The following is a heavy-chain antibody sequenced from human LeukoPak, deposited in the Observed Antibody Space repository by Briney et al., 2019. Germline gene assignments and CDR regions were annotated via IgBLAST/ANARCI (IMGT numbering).Heavy chain of an antibody. J-gene: IGHJ5*02. CDR3: ASQSYARFDP. V-gene: IGHV3-7*03. Sequence: AGGSLRLSCAASGFSFSTKWMSWVRQAPGKGLEWVGNLHPHGREQYPVDSVKGRFTISRDNARNSLFLQMNSLRVEDTAVYYCASQSYARFDPWGQGTLVTVSS. CDR2: LHPHGREQ. D-gene: IGHD3-16*01. CDR1: GFSFSTKW.